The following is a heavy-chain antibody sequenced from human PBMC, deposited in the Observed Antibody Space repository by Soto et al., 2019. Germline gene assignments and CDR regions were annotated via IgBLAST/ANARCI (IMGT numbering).Heavy chain of an antibody. J-gene: IGHJ4*02. V-gene: IGHV4-31*03. D-gene: IGHD3-22*01. CDR1: GASIRSTDYY. CDR2: IYYSGST. Sequence: LSLTCTVSGASIRSTDYYWSWIRQHPGKGLEWIGYIYYSGSTYYNPSLKSRVTISVDTSKNQFSLKLSSVTAADTAVYYCARKTNSSGSIQGFDYWGQGALVTVSS. CDR3: ARKTNSSGSIQGFDY.